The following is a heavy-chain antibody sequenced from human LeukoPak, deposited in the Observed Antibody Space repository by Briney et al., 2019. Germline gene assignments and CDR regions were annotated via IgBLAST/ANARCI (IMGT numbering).Heavy chain of an antibody. D-gene: IGHD3-3*01. Sequence: GGSLRLSCAASGFTFSPYWMNWVRQAPGKGLEWVANIRQDGSEKYYVDSVKGRFTLSRDSAKNSLYLQMNSLRAEDTAVYYCARAEWSNWYFDLWGRGTLVTVPS. CDR2: IRQDGSEK. J-gene: IGHJ2*01. CDR3: ARAEWSNWYFDL. CDR1: GFTFSPYW. V-gene: IGHV3-7*03.